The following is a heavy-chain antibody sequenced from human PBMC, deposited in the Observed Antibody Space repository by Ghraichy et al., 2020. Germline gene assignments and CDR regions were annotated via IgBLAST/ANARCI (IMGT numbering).Heavy chain of an antibody. J-gene: IGHJ5*02. D-gene: IGHD2-2*01. V-gene: IGHV1-69*13. Sequence: SVKVSCKASGGTFSSYAISWVRQAPGQGLEWMGGIIPIFVTANYAQKFQGRVTITADESTSTAYMELSSLRSEDTAVYYCAKERSTSGGGWFDPWGQGTLVTVSS. CDR1: GGTFSSYA. CDR2: IIPIFVTA. CDR3: AKERSTSGGGWFDP.